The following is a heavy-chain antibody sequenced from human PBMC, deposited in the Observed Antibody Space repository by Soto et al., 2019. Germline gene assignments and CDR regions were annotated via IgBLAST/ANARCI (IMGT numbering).Heavy chain of an antibody. D-gene: IGHD3-16*01. V-gene: IGHV3-49*03. CDR2: IRSKDYAGRT. J-gene: IGHJ4*03. Sequence: LLGGSLRLSCTASVFTFGDLDMSWFRQAPEKGLEWVGFIRSKDYAGRTDYAASVKGRFTISRDNSKSTFYLQMTRVKAEDTAVYYCTRQATAPWGAFDLWGQGTMVTVYS. CDR1: VFTFGDLD. CDR3: TRQATAPWGAFDL.